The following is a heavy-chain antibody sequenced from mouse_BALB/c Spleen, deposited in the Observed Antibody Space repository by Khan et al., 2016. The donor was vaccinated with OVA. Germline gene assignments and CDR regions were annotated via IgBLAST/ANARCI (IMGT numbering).Heavy chain of an antibody. V-gene: IGHV1-61*01. CDR3: ARREMYGYDRAWFAY. CDR1: GYTFTSYW. CDR2: INPSDSAT. J-gene: IGHJ3*01. Sequence: VQLQQSGAELVRPGASVKLSCKASGYTFTSYWMHWVRQRPGQGLDWIGKINPSDSATHYNQMFKDKATLTDDKSSGTAYMQLSSLTSADTAVYYCARREMYGYDRAWFAYGGQVTLVTVSA. D-gene: IGHD2-2*01.